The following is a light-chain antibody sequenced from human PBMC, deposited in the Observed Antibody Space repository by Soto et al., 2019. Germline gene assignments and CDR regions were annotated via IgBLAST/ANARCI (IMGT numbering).Light chain of an antibody. V-gene: IGKV1-9*01. CDR3: LQHNSYPMIT. CDR1: RRISSW. J-gene: IGKJ5*01. Sequence: DIQMTQSPSTLSASVGDRVTISCRASRRISSWLAWYQQQPGKAPKLLVYDASTLQSGVPSRFSGSGSGTEFTLTISSLQPEDFATYYCLQHNSYPMITFGQGTRLEIK. CDR2: DAS.